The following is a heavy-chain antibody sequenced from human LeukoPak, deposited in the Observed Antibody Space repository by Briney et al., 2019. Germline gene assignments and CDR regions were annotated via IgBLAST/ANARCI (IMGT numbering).Heavy chain of an antibody. D-gene: IGHD3-22*01. V-gene: IGHV3-66*01. CDR1: GFTVSSNY. Sequence: PGGSLRLSCAASGFTVSSNYMSWVRQAPGKGLEWVSVIYSGGSTYYADSVKGRFTISRDNSKNTLYLQMNSLRAEDTAVYYCASFRASGYYWDAFDIWGQGTMVTVSS. J-gene: IGHJ3*02. CDR3: ASFRASGYYWDAFDI. CDR2: IYSGGST.